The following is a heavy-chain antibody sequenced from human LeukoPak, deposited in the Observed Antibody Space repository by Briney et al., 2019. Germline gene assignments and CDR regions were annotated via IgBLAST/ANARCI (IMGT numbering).Heavy chain of an antibody. CDR2: ISYDGSYK. V-gene: IGHV3-30*04. J-gene: IGHJ5*02. CDR3: ATDLIHYYGSGAKT. CDR1: EFTFISYT. D-gene: IGHD3-10*01. Sequence: GGSLRLSCAASEFTFISYTVHWVRQAPGKGLEWVALISYDGSYKYYADSVKGRFTISRDNAKNSLYLQMNSLRAEDTAVYYCATDLIHYYGSGAKTWGQGTLVTVSS.